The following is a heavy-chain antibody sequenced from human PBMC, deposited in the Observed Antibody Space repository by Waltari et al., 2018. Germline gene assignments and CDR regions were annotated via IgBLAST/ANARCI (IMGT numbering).Heavy chain of an antibody. Sequence: QVHLQESGPELVEPSDTLYLTCTVSNFSINSGAYYWGWIRQPAGKGPEWMGNMYYSGGAHSNPSVESRVAISVDTSRNKFFLSLTSVTAADAAVYYCARAECSTSSCFFVSGFDPWGQGIHVTVSS. D-gene: IGHD2-15*01. V-gene: IGHV4-39*01. CDR2: MYYSGGA. J-gene: IGHJ5*02. CDR3: ARAECSTSSCFFVSGFDP. CDR1: NFSINSGAYY.